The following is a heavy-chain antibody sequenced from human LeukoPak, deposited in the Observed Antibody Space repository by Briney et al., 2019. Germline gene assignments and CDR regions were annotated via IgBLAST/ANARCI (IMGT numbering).Heavy chain of an antibody. J-gene: IGHJ3*02. V-gene: IGHV3-53*01. CDR2: IYRGGST. D-gene: IGHD6-19*01. CDR3: ARSRLDAFDI. CDR1: GFTFSSYA. Sequence: GGSLRLSCAASGFTFSSYAMSWVRQAPGKGLEWVSVIYRGGSTYYADFVKGRFTISRDNSKNTLFLQMNSLTAEDTAMFYCARSRLDAFDIWGQGTMVTVSS.